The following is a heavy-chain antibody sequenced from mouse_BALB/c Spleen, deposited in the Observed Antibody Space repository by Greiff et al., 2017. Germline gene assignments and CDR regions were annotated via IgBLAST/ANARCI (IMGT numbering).Heavy chain of an antibody. D-gene: IGHD1-1*01. J-gene: IGHJ4*01. CDR2: ISDGGSYT. CDR3: ARGYAYYDMDY. V-gene: IGHV5-4*02. CDR1: GFTFSDYY. Sequence: EVKLVESGGGLVKPGGSLKLSCAASGFTFSDYYMYWVRQTPEKRLEWVATISDGGSYTYYPDSVKGRFTISRDNAKNNLYLQMSSLKSEDTAMYYCARGYAYYDMDYWGQGTSVTVSS.